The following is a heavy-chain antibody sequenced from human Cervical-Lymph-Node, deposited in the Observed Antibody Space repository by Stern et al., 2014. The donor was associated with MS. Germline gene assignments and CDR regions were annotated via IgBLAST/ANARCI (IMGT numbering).Heavy chain of an antibody. Sequence: VQLVESGGGVVQPGRSLRLSCAGSGFTFRDYGIHWVRQAPGKGLEWLAVVSYDGNNSHYADSVRGRFTVSRDNSRNTLYLQMSSLRPEDTAIYYCAKSARNYYYYGVDVWGQGTTVTV. CDR3: AKSARNYYYYGVDV. V-gene: IGHV3-30*18. CDR1: GFTFRDYG. J-gene: IGHJ6*02. CDR2: VSYDGNNS.